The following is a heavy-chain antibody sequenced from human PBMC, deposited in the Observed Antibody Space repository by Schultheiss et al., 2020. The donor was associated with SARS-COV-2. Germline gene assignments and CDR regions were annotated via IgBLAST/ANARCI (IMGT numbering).Heavy chain of an antibody. CDR2: IYPGDSDT. J-gene: IGHJ4*02. D-gene: IGHD2-2*01. Sequence: GESLKISCQCSGYSFTTYWIGWVRQMPEKGLEWVGIIYPGDSDTRYRPSLQSQVTISADKSTNTAYLQWSSLKASDTAMYYCARVVPAATDYWGQGTLVTVSS. CDR3: ARVVPAATDY. V-gene: IGHV5-51*01. CDR1: GYSFTTYW.